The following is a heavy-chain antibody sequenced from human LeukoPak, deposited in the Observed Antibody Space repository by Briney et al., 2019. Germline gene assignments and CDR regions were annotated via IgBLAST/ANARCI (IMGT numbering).Heavy chain of an antibody. Sequence: SETLSLTCTVSGGSISGYYWSWIRQPPGKGLEWIGYIHYSGSTNYNPSLKSRVTISVDTSKNQFSLKLSSVTAADTAVYYCARRRQFVGPWGQGTLVTVSS. V-gene: IGHV4-59*01. D-gene: IGHD1-26*01. CDR3: ARRRQFVGP. CDR1: GGSISGYY. CDR2: IHYSGST. J-gene: IGHJ4*02.